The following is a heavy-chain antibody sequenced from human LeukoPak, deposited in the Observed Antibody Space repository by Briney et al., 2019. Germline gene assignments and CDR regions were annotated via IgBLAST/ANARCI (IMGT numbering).Heavy chain of an antibody. CDR1: GYSFTSYW. CDR2: IYPGDSDT. J-gene: IGHJ5*02. V-gene: IGHV5-51*01. CDR3: ARLTGYCSSTSCYRGFGWFDP. D-gene: IGHD2-2*01. Sequence: GESLEISCKGSGYSFTSYWIGWVRQMPGKGLEWMGIIYPGDSDTRYSPSFQGQVTISADKSISTAYLQWSSLKASDTAMYYCARLTGYCSSTSCYRGFGWFDPWGQGTLVTVSS.